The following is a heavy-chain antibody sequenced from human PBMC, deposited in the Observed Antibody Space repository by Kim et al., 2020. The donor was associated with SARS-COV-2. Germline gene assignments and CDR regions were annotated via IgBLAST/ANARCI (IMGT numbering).Heavy chain of an antibody. D-gene: IGHD3-10*01. Sequence: ASVKVSCKASGYTFTSYAMHWVRQAPGQRLEWMGWINAGNGNTKYSQKFQGRVTITRDTSASTAYMELSSLRSEDTAVYYCARVRGVWFGENNWFDPWGQGTLVTVSS. J-gene: IGHJ5*02. CDR3: ARVRGVWFGENNWFDP. CDR2: INAGNGNT. V-gene: IGHV1-3*01. CDR1: GYTFTSYA.